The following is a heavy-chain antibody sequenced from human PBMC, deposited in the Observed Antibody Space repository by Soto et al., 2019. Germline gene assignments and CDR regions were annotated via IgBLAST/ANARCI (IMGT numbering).Heavy chain of an antibody. D-gene: IGHD4-4*01. Sequence: QVQLVQSGAEVKKPGSSVKVSCKASGGTFSSYAISWVRQAPGQGLEWMGGIIPIFGTANYAQKFQGRVTITPADSTSTAYMALSSLRAEDTAVYYCARDPRYSNYGNYGMDVWGQGTTVTVSS. J-gene: IGHJ6*02. CDR1: GGTFSSYA. V-gene: IGHV1-69*05. CDR2: IIPIFGTA. CDR3: ARDPRYSNYGNYGMDV.